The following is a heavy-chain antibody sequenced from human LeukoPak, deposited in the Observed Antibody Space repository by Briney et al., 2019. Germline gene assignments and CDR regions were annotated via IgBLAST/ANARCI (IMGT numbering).Heavy chain of an antibody. CDR3: ATVYSSSGGDY. Sequence: GGSLRLSCAASGFTFSSYGMHWVRQAPGKGLEWVAVISYDGSNKYYADSVKGRFTISRDNSKNTLCLQMNSLRAEDTAVYYCATVYSSSGGDYWGQGTLVTVSS. D-gene: IGHD6-6*01. J-gene: IGHJ4*02. CDR2: ISYDGSNK. V-gene: IGHV3-30*03. CDR1: GFTFSSYG.